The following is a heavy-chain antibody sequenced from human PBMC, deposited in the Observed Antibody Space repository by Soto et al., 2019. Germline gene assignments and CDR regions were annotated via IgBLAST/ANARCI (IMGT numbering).Heavy chain of an antibody. Sequence: GASLKISCKASGYNFISYWIGWVRQMAGKGLERMGRIDPSDSYTNYRPSFQGHVTISADKSISTAYLQWSSLKASDTAMYYCAKSGCERIVDYWYSDLWGRGTLVTVSS. V-gene: IGHV5-10-1*01. D-gene: IGHD3-22*01. CDR1: GYNFISYW. CDR2: IDPSDSYT. J-gene: IGHJ2*01. CDR3: AKSGCERIVDYWYSDL.